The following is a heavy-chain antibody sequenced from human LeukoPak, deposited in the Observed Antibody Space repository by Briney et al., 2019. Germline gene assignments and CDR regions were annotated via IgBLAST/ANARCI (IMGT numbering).Heavy chain of an antibody. Sequence: SQTLSLTCAISGDSVSSNSAAWNWIRQSPSRGLEWLGRTYYRSKWYNDYAVSVKSRITINPDTSKNQFSLQLNSVPPEDTAVYYCARESRGGSSGWTINYYYYYMDVWGKGTTVTVSS. D-gene: IGHD6-19*01. CDR3: ARESRGGSSGWTINYYYYYMDV. V-gene: IGHV6-1*01. CDR2: TYYRSKWYN. CDR1: GDSVSSNSAA. J-gene: IGHJ6*03.